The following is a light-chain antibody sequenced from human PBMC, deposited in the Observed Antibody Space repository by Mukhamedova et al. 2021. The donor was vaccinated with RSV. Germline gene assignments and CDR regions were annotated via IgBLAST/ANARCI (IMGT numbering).Light chain of an antibody. J-gene: IGKJ1*01. CDR2: DAS. CDR1: QGISSA. CDR3: QQYNNWPQRT. V-gene: IGKV1D-13*01. Sequence: VGDRVTITCRASQGISSALAWYQQKPGKAPKLLIYDASSLESGVPSRFSGSGSGTDFTLTISSLQSEDFAVYYCQQYNNWPQRTF.